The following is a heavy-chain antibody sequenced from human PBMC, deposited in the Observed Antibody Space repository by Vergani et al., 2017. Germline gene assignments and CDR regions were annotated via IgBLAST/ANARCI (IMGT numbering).Heavy chain of an antibody. CDR3: ARRGPYSSSWYNLGDAFDI. Sequence: VQLVQSGAEVKKPGASVKVSCKASGYTFTSYWIGWVRQMPGKGLEWMGIIYPGDSDTRYSPSFQGQVPISADKSISTAYLQWSSLKASDTAMYYCARRGPYSSSWYNLGDAFDIWGQGTMVTVSS. CDR2: IYPGDSDT. J-gene: IGHJ3*02. D-gene: IGHD6-13*01. V-gene: IGHV5-51*01. CDR1: GYTFTSYW.